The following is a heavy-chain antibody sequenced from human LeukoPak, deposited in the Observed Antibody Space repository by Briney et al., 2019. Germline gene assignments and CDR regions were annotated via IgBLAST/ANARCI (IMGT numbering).Heavy chain of an antibody. Sequence: GGSLRLSCAASGFTFSGYWMHWVRQAPGKGLAWVSVIRSDGSITTYADSVKGRFTISRDTAKNTLYLQMNSLRAEDTAVYYCARDGRSGNFDKWGQGTLVSVSS. CDR3: ARDGRSGNFDK. D-gene: IGHD1-26*01. J-gene: IGHJ4*02. CDR1: GFTFSGYW. V-gene: IGHV3-74*01. CDR2: IRSDGSIT.